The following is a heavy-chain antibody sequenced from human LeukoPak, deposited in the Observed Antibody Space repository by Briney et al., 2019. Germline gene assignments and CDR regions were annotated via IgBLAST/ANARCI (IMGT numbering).Heavy chain of an antibody. CDR3: AREQSGTFDY. CDR1: GFTFSSYS. Sequence: GGSLRLSCAASGFTFSSYSMNWVRQTPGKGLEWVSSISGSGSHTYYADSLKGRFTISRDNAKNSLYLQMNGLRADDTAVYYCAREQSGTFDYWGQGSLVTVSS. CDR2: ISGSGSHT. D-gene: IGHD1-26*01. J-gene: IGHJ4*02. V-gene: IGHV3-21*01.